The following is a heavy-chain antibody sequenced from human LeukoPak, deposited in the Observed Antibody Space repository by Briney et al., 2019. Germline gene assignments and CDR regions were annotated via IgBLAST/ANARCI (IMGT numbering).Heavy chain of an antibody. Sequence: GGSLRLSCAASGFTFRNVYMSWVRQAPGKGLEWVGRIKSNTDGGTTDYAAPVKGRFTIPRDDSKSTVYLQMNSLKIEDTAVYYCTTDPLFYYDSSGHNDYWGQGTLVIVSS. V-gene: IGHV3-15*01. J-gene: IGHJ4*02. D-gene: IGHD3-22*01. CDR2: IKSNTDGGTT. CDR3: TTDPLFYYDSSGHNDY. CDR1: GFTFRNVY.